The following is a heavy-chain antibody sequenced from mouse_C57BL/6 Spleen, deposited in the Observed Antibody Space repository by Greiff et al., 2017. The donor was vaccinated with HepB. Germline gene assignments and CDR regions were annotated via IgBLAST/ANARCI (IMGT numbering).Heavy chain of an antibody. J-gene: IGHJ1*03. D-gene: IGHD1-1*01. CDR3: ARGADGSSYSYFDV. CDR2: IYPGDGDT. V-gene: IGHV1-80*01. CDR1: GYAFSSYW. Sequence: VKLQESGAELVKPGASVKISCKASGYAFSSYWMNWVKQRPGKGLEWIGQIYPGDGDTNYNGKFKGKATLTADKSSSTAYMQLSSLTSEDSAVYFCARGADGSSYSYFDVWGTGTTVTVSS.